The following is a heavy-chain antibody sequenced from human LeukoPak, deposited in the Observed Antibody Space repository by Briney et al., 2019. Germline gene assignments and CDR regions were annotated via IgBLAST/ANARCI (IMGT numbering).Heavy chain of an antibody. CDR3: AKAPVTTCRGAFCYPFDY. J-gene: IGHJ4*02. CDR2: ISDTGNT. CDR1: GYSFTSYW. Sequence: GESLKISCKGSGYSFTSYWIGWVRQMPGKGLEWVSAISDTGNTYHADSVKGRFTISRDSSKSTLFLQMNRLRPEDAAVYYCAKAPVTTCRGAFCYPFDYWGLGTLVTVSS. V-gene: IGHV3-23*01. D-gene: IGHD2-15*01.